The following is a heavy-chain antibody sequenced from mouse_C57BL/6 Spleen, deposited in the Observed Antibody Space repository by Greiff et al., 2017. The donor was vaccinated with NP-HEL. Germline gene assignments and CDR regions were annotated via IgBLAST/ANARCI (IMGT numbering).Heavy chain of an antibody. Sequence: VQLQQSGPGMVKPSQSLSLTCTVTGYSITSGYDWHWIRHFPGNKLEWMGYISYSGSTNYNPSLKSRISITHDTSKNHFFLKLNSVTTEDTATYYCARANSNYLFAYWGQGTLVTVSA. CDR2: ISYSGST. CDR1: GYSITSGYD. J-gene: IGHJ3*01. CDR3: ARANSNYLFAY. D-gene: IGHD2-5*01. V-gene: IGHV3-1*01.